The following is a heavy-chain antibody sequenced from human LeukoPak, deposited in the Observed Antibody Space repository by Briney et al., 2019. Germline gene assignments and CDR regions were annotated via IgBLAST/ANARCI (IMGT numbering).Heavy chain of an antibody. Sequence: GGSLRLSCSVSGFTFSTYAMHWVRQAPDKGLEWVALISYDGSNKEYADSVKGRFTISRDNSKNSLYLQMNSLRGEDTAVYYCARGMDYDILAGPPDYWGQGTLVTVSS. CDR3: ARGMDYDILAGPPDY. CDR1: GFTFSTYA. D-gene: IGHD3-9*01. V-gene: IGHV3-30*04. J-gene: IGHJ4*02. CDR2: ISYDGSNK.